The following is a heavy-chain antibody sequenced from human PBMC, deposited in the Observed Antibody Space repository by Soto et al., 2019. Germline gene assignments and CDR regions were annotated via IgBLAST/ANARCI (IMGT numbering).Heavy chain of an antibody. D-gene: IGHD3-16*01. CDR3: ARDRRVTFGGEVMDV. Sequence: LRLSCGASGFPFSSYAMHWVRQAPGKGLEWVAVISYDGSSKYYADSVKGRFTISRDSSKHTLYLQMNGLRAEDTAVYYCARDRRVTFGGEVMDVWGQGTAVTVS. CDR1: GFPFSSYA. CDR2: ISYDGSSK. J-gene: IGHJ6*02. V-gene: IGHV3-30-3*01.